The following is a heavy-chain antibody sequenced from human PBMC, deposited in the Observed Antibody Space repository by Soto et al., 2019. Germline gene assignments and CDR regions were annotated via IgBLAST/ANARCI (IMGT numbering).Heavy chain of an antibody. CDR1: GGSISSGGYY. D-gene: IGHD6-13*01. J-gene: IGHJ4*02. V-gene: IGHV4-31*03. Sequence: PSETLSLTCTVSGGSISSGGYYWSWIRQHPGKGLEWIGYIYYSGSTYYNPSLKSRVTISVDTSKNQFPLKLSSVTAADTAVYYCARVGSSSWYYFDYWGQGTLVTVSS. CDR3: ARVGSSSWYYFDY. CDR2: IYYSGST.